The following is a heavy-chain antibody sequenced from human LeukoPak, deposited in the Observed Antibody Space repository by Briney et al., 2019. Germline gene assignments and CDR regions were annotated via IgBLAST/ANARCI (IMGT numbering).Heavy chain of an antibody. J-gene: IGHJ4*02. CDR1: GFTFSSNT. CDR2: ISGSGGNT. D-gene: IGHD4-23*01. Sequence: QPGGSLRLSCAASGFTFSSNTMSWVRQAPGKRLEWVSVISGSGGNTYYADSVKGRFTISRDNSKNTLYLQMNSLRPEDTAVYYCAKASGGNVVYWGQGTLVSVSS. V-gene: IGHV3-23*01. CDR3: AKASGGNVVY.